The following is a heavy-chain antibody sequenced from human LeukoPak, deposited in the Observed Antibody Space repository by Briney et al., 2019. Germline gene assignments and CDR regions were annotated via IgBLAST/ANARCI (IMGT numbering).Heavy chain of an antibody. CDR1: GFTFSSYA. D-gene: IGHD2-15*01. CDR2: ISYDGSNK. V-gene: IGHV3-30-3*01. Sequence: GGSLRLSCAASGFTFSSYAMHWVRQAPGKGLEWVAVISYDGSNKYYADSVKGRFTISRDNSKNTLWLQMNSLRTEDTAVYYCARDPVRPGDSGAYFDYWGQGTLVTVSS. J-gene: IGHJ4*02. CDR3: ARDPVRPGDSGAYFDY.